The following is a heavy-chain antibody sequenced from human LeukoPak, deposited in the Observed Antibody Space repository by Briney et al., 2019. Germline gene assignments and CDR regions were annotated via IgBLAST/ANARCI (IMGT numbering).Heavy chain of an antibody. Sequence: HPGGTLRPSCAASGFTFISFAMSWVRQAPGKGLEWVSTISRTGVATYYANSVKGRFTISRDNSKNTVYLQMNSLRAEDTAVYYCAKHSHDGSAPYYEVQFDSWGQGTLVTVSS. V-gene: IGHV3-23*01. CDR2: ISRTGVAT. CDR1: GFTFISFA. CDR3: AKHSHDGSAPYYEVQFDS. J-gene: IGHJ4*02. D-gene: IGHD3-22*01.